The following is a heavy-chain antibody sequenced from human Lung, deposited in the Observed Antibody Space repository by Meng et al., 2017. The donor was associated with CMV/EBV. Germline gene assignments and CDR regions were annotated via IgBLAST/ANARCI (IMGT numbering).Heavy chain of an antibody. D-gene: IGHD3-3*01. CDR1: GGSISGSGYF. V-gene: IGHV4-31*03. Sequence: TXSLXCTVSGGSISGSGYFWSWIRQHPEKGLEWIGFIYDSGSTDYNPSLKSRLTISVDTSKNQFSLKFTSVTTADTAVYYCARGPGPITITGSDGFDIWGQGTXVTVAS. CDR3: ARGPGPITITGSDGFDI. CDR2: IYDSGST. J-gene: IGHJ3*02.